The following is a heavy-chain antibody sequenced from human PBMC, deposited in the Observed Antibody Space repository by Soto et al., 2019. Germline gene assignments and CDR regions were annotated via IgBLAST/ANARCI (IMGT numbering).Heavy chain of an antibody. D-gene: IGHD2-15*01. CDR2: ITNRGTHT. V-gene: IGHV3-21*02. Sequence: EVQLMESGGGLVQPGESLRLSCTASGFSFSSYTMKWCRQAPGKGLQWVASITNRGTHTYSADSVKGRFTISRDNDKNSLNPQMNNLRAEDTATYSSARTHEVAWFDSWGLGTLVTVTS. CDR1: GFSFSSYT. CDR3: ARTHEVAWFDS. J-gene: IGHJ5*01.